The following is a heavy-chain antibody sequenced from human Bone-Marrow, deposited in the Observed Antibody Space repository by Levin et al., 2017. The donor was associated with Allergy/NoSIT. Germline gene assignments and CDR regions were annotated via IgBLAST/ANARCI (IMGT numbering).Heavy chain of an antibody. V-gene: IGHV3-30*18. CDR2: ISYDGSNK. CDR1: GFTFSSYG. CDR3: AKSEVMKTTVVTGGDY. J-gene: IGHJ4*02. Sequence: GGSLRLSCAASGFTFSSYGMHWVRQAPGKGLEWVAVISYDGSNKYYADSVKGRFTISRDNSKNTLYLQMNSLRAEDTAVYYSAKSEVMKTTVVTGGDYWGQGTLVTVSS. D-gene: IGHD4-23*01.